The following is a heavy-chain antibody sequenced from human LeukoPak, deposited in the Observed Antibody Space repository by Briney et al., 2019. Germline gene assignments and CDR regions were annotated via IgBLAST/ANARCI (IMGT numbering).Heavy chain of an antibody. D-gene: IGHD3-16*01. Sequence: GGPLRPSGVASGIALRNAWMNWVRQAPGKGLEWFGCIKSKSDGGTTDYAATVKGKFTISRDDSKNTLYLQMNSLKSEDTAVYYCTTGGGVYDYVSLHWGQGTLVTVSS. J-gene: IGHJ1*01. CDR1: GIALRNAW. CDR2: IKSKSDGGTT. V-gene: IGHV3-15*01. CDR3: TTGGGVYDYVSLH.